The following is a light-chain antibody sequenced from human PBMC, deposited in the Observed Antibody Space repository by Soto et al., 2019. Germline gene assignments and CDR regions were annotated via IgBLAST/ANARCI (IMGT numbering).Light chain of an antibody. CDR2: GAS. J-gene: IGKJ4*01. Sequence: EIVLTQSPGTLSLSPGERATLSCRASQSINSIYLAWHQQKPGQAPRLLIYGASNRATGIPDRFSGSGSGTDFTLTISSLQPEDIATYYCQQYDYLRTFGGGTKVDIK. CDR1: QSINSIY. CDR3: QQYDYLRT. V-gene: IGKV3-20*01.